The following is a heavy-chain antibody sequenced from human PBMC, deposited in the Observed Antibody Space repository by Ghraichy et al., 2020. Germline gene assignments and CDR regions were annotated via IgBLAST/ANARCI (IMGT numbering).Heavy chain of an antibody. D-gene: IGHD6-13*01. V-gene: IGHV3-30-3*01. Sequence: GGSLRLSCAASGFTFSSYAMHWVRQAPGKGLEWVAVISYDESNKYYGDSVKGQFTISRDNSNNTLYLLMNSLRDEDTALYYCARSQGSSSHFDYWGQGTLVTVSS. J-gene: IGHJ4*02. CDR2: ISYDESNK. CDR3: ARSQGSSSHFDY. CDR1: GFTFSSYA.